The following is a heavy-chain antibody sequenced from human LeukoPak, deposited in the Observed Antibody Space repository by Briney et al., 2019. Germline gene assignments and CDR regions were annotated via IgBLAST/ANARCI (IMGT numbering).Heavy chain of an antibody. D-gene: IGHD5-18*01. J-gene: IGHJ6*02. Sequence: HPGGSLRLSCAASGFTFSSCAMSWVRQAPGKGLEWVSAISGSGGSTYYADSVKGRFTISRDNSKNTLYLQMNSLRAEDTAVYYCAKDGGIQLWLRYYYGMDVWGQGTTVTVSS. CDR2: ISGSGGST. CDR3: AKDGGIQLWLRYYYGMDV. CDR1: GFTFSSCA. V-gene: IGHV3-23*01.